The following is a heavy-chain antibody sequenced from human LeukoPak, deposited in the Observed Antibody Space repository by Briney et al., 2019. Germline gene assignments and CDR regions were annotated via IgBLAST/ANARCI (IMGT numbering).Heavy chain of an antibody. CDR1: GFKFDEYG. V-gene: IGHV3-9*01. D-gene: IGHD3-9*01. CDR2: ISWNNGDI. J-gene: IGHJ4*02. CDR3: VKDLKAGGILTD. Sequence: PGRSLRLSCAASGFKFDEYGMHWVRQAPGKGLEGVSGISWNNGDIGYADSVKGRFTISRDNAKNFLFLQMNSLRPEDTALYYCVKDLKAGGILTDWGQGTLVTVSS.